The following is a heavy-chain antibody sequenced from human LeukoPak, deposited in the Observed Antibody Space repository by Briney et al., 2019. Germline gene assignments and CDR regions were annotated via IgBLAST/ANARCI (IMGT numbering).Heavy chain of an antibody. CDR2: INSDGSTI. J-gene: IGHJ4*02. CDR3: ARAAYYRFDY. CDR1: GFTFSSYS. Sequence: PGGSLRLSCAASGFTFSSYSMNWVRQAPGKGLEWVARINSDGSTINHADSVRGRFTISRDNAESTLYLQMSSLRAEDTAIYFCARAAYYRFDYWGQGTLVTVSS. V-gene: IGHV3-74*01. D-gene: IGHD1-26*01.